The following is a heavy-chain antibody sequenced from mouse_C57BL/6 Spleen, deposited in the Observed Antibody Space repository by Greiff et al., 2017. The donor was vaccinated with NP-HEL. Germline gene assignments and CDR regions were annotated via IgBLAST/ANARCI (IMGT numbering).Heavy chain of an antibody. V-gene: IGHV1-63*01. CDR3: ARGLLRSPYYFDY. Sequence: QVQLQQSGAELVRPGTSVKMSCKASGYTFTNYWIGWAKQRPGHGLEWIGDIYPGGGYTNYNEKFKGKATLTADKSSSTAYMQFSSLTSEDSAIYYCARGLLRSPYYFDYGGQGTTLTVSS. CDR2: IYPGGGYT. J-gene: IGHJ2*01. CDR1: GYTFTNYW. D-gene: IGHD1-1*01.